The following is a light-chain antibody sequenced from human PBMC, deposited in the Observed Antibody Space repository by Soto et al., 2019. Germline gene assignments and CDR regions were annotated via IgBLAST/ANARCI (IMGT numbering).Light chain of an antibody. Sequence: EIVLTQSPGTLSLSPGERATLSCRASQSVSSIYLAWYQHKPGQAPSLLIYGASSRATGIPERFSGSGSGTDFTLTISRLEPEDFAVYYCQHYGSSSWTFGRGTTVEIK. CDR1: QSVSSIY. CDR2: GAS. V-gene: IGKV3-20*01. J-gene: IGKJ1*01. CDR3: QHYGSSSWT.